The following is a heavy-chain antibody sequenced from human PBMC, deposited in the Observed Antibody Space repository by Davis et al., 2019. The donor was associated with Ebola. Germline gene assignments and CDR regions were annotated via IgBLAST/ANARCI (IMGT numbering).Heavy chain of an antibody. Sequence: GESLKISCAASGFTFSSYAMSWLRHAPGKELEWVATIRKDGFQQFYVDSVKGRFIISRDNARNSLYLQMNSLKTEDTAVYYCARVVSGYWGQGTLVSVSS. V-gene: IGHV3-7*03. J-gene: IGHJ4*02. CDR2: IRKDGFQQ. D-gene: IGHD6-25*01. CDR3: ARVVSGY. CDR1: GFTFSSYA.